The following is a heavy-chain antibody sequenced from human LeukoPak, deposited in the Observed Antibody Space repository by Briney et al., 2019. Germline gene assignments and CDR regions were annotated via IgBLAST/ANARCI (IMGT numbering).Heavy chain of an antibody. D-gene: IGHD6-13*01. CDR3: ARDGVGSSWYLGTFDY. J-gene: IGHJ4*02. V-gene: IGHV3-30-3*01. CDR2: ISYDGSNK. Sequence: PGGSLRLSCAASGFTFSSYAMHWVRQAPGKGLEWVAVISYDGSNKYYADSVKGRFTISRDNSKNTLYLQMNSLRAEDTAVYYCARDGVGSSWYLGTFDYWGQGTLVTVSS. CDR1: GFTFSSYA.